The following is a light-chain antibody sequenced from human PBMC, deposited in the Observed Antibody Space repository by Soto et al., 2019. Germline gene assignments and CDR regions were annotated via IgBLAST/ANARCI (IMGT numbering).Light chain of an antibody. CDR1: QSVSSNY. CDR2: GAS. J-gene: IGKJ3*01. V-gene: IGKV3-20*01. Sequence: EIVLTQSPGTLSLSPGERATLSCRASQSVSSNYLAWYQQKPGQAPRRLIYGASSRATGIPARFSGSGSVTDFTPSIRSLETEDFAVYYCQQYGSSPFTFGPGTKVDI. CDR3: QQYGSSPFT.